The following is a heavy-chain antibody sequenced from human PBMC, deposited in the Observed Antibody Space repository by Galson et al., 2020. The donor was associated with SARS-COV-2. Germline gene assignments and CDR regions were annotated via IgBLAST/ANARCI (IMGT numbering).Heavy chain of an antibody. CDR3: ARETDDHTSSWYDQ. D-gene: IGHD6-13*01. V-gene: IGHV3-30*04. J-gene: IGHJ5*02. CDR2: ISYDGTTK. Sequence: GGSLRLSCAASGFRFSSSAMHWVRQAPGKGLEWVAIISYDGTTKYNSDSVKGRFTISRDNSKNTLYLQMNSLRPDDTAVYYCARETDDHTSSWYDQWGQGTLVTVSS. CDR1: GFRFSSSA.